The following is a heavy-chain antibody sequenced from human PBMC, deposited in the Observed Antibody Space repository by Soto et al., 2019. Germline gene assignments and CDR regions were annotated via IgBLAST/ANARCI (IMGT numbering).Heavy chain of an antibody. J-gene: IGHJ6*02. D-gene: IGHD6-19*01. Sequence: EVQLVESGGGLVQPGGSLRLSCAASGFTFSSYSMNWVRQDQGKGLEWVSYISSSSSTIYYADSVKGRFTISRDNAKNALYMKMNSLRDEDTAVYYCATKQFLYYYGMDVWGQGTTVTVSS. CDR3: ATKQFLYYYGMDV. V-gene: IGHV3-48*02. CDR1: GFTFSSYS. CDR2: ISSSSSTI.